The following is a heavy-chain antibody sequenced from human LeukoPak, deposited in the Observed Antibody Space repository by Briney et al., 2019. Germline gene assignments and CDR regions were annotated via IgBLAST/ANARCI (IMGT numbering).Heavy chain of an antibody. Sequence: GGSLRLSCAASGFTVSSSFMSWVRQAPGEGLEWGSLIYPGGNTYVADSVKGRFTVSRDISKNTPYLQMNSLRAEAPALYYCARPRDDNSGYYISWGQGSLVTVSS. CDR1: GFTVSSSF. V-gene: IGHV3-53*01. D-gene: IGHD6-19*01. CDR2: IYPGGNT. CDR3: ARPRDDNSGYYIS. J-gene: IGHJ5*02.